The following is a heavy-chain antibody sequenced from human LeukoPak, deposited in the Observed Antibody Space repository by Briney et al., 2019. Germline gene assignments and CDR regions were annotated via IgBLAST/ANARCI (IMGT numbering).Heavy chain of an antibody. D-gene: IGHD3-10*01. CDR2: INHSGST. CDR1: GGSFSGYY. V-gene: IGHV4-34*01. Sequence: SETLSLTCAVYGGSFSGYYWSWIRQPPGKGLEWIGEINHSGSTNYNPSLKSRVTISVDTSKNQFSLKLSSVTAADTAVYYCARRRSGYYYGSGSYYNMATPFDYWGQGTLVTVSS. J-gene: IGHJ4*02. CDR3: ARRRSGYYYGSGSYYNMATPFDY.